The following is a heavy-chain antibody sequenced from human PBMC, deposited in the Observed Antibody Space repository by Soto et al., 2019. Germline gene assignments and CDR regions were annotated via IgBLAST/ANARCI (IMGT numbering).Heavy chain of an antibody. J-gene: IGHJ6*02. D-gene: IGHD3-10*01. Sequence: AAVKVSCKASGETFKNCVISWVRQAPGQGLEWMGGIIPLFGTTDFAQRFQGRLTITTDESTTTAYMELSRLRSEGTATYYCAAEMGFGKLSVVWGQGTRVTVSS. V-gene: IGHV1-69*05. CDR3: AAEMGFGKLSVV. CDR2: IIPLFGTT. CDR1: GETFKNCV.